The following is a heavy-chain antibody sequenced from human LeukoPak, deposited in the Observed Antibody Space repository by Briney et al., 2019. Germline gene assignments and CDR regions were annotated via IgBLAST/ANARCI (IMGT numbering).Heavy chain of an antibody. CDR1: GFPFSSYG. CDR2: ISGSGGST. J-gene: IGHJ4*02. V-gene: IGHV3-23*01. CDR3: AKDRRPVVTASDY. Sequence: PGGSLRLSCAASGFPFSSYGMSWVRQAPGKGLEWVSAISGSGGSTYYADSVKGRFTISRDNSKNTLYLQMNSLRAEDTAVYYCAKDRRPVVTASDYWGQGTLVTVSS. D-gene: IGHD2-21*02.